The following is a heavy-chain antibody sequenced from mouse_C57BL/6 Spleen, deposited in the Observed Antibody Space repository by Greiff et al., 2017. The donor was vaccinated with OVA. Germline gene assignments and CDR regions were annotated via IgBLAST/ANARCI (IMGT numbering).Heavy chain of an antibody. Sequence: EVKLVESGGGLVKLGGSLKLSCAASGFTFSDYGMHWVRQAPEKGLEWVAYISSGSSTIYYADTVKGRFTISRDNAKNTLFLQMTSLRSEDTAMYYGARRDYDAGYAMDYWCQGTSVTVSS. CDR1: GFTFSDYG. J-gene: IGHJ4*01. V-gene: IGHV5-17*01. D-gene: IGHD2-4*01. CDR3: ARRDYDAGYAMDY. CDR2: ISSGSSTI.